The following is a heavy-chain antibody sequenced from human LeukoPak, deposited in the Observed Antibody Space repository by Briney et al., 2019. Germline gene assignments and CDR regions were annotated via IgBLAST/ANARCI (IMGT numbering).Heavy chain of an antibody. CDR1: GFTFSSYW. D-gene: IGHD3-22*01. V-gene: IGHV3-74*01. CDR2: IHSDEITT. CDR3: ARAPIYYDSSGKGDAFDI. J-gene: IGHJ3*02. Sequence: PGGSLRLSCAASGFTFSSYWMHWVRQAPGKGLVWVAHIHSDEITTAYADSVKGRFTISRENAKNSLYLQMNSLRAGDTAVYYCARAPIYYDSSGKGDAFDIWGQGTMVTVSS.